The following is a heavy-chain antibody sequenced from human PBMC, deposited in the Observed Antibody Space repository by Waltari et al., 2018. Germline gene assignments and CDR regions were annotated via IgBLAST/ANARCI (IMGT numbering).Heavy chain of an antibody. CDR1: GFSLSTSGMC. CDR3: ARTPPGYSSGWYPLGFDY. CDR2: IDWDDDN. V-gene: IGHV2-70*01. Sequence: QVTLRESGPALVKPTQTLTLTCTFSGFSLSTSGMCVSWIRQPPGKALEWLALIDWDDDNYYSTSLKTRLTISKDTSKNQVVLTMTNMDPVDTATYYCARTPPGYSSGWYPLGFDYWGQGTLVTVSS. D-gene: IGHD6-19*01. J-gene: IGHJ4*02.